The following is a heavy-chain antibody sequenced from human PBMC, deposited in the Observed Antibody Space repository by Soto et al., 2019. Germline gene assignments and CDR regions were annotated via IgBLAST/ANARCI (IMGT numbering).Heavy chain of an antibody. CDR1: GFTFRTYW. CDR2: INLDGSEK. Sequence: PGGCLRLSCAASGFTFRTYWLSWVRQVPGKGLEWVANINLDGSEKNYVDSVKGRFTISRDNARNSLYLQMSSLRAEDTALYYCARDGSTSWYSYDYHGMDVWGQGTTVTVSS. CDR3: ARDGSTSWYSYDYHGMDV. V-gene: IGHV3-7*05. D-gene: IGHD5-18*01. J-gene: IGHJ6*02.